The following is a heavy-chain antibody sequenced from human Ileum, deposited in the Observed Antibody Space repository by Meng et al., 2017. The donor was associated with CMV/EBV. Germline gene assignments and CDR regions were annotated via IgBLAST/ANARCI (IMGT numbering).Heavy chain of an antibody. V-gene: IGHV1-18*01. J-gene: IGHJ4*02. D-gene: IGHD4-23*01. CDR1: GYTFTTYG. Sequence: ASVKVSCKASGYTFTTYGFSWVRQAPGQGLEWMGWISAYNGNTNYAQELQGRVTMTTDTSTSTAYMELRSLRSDDTAMYYSERRDGGHGGVVDYWGQGTLVTVSS. CDR3: ERRDGGHGGVVDY. CDR2: ISAYNGNT.